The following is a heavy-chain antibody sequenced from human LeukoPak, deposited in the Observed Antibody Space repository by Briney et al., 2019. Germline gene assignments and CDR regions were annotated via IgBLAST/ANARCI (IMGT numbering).Heavy chain of an antibody. CDR1: GFTFSSYA. CDR3: AKDKTPDTRALYYMDV. V-gene: IGHV3-23*01. Sequence: GGSLRLSCAASGFTFSSYAMSWVRQAPGKGLEWVSAISGSGGSTYYADSVKGRFTISRDNSKNTLYLQMNSLRAEDTAVYYCAKDKTPDTRALYYMDVWGKGTTVTVSS. J-gene: IGHJ6*03. CDR2: ISGSGGST. D-gene: IGHD4-23*01.